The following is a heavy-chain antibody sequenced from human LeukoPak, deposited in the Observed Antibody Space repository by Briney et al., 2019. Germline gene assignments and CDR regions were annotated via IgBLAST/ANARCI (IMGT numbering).Heavy chain of an antibody. V-gene: IGHV3-30*03. J-gene: IGHJ6*02. CDR3: AREKVVGGVRYCSSISCYTVGYYYGMDV. D-gene: IGHD2-2*02. Sequence: SGRALRLFRAACGFLFSLCGMQGVTQAPSKGLVGGAVLSYVWCSKLCADFVKGRFTISRDNSKNTLHLPMNSLRAEDTAVYYCAREKVVGGVRYCSSISCYTVGYYYGMDVWGQGTTVTVSS. CDR1: GFLFSLCG. CDR2: LSYVWCSK.